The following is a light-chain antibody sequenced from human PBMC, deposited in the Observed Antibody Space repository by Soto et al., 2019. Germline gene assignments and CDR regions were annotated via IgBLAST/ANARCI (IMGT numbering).Light chain of an antibody. CDR3: QQYGSSPKIT. V-gene: IGKV3-20*01. J-gene: IGKJ5*01. CDR2: GAS. CDR1: QSVSSNY. Sequence: ESVLTQSPGTLSLSPGERATLSCRASQSVSSNYLAWYQQKPGQAPRLLIYGASSRATGIPDRFSGSGSGTDFTLTISRVEPEDFAVYYCQQYGSSPKITFGQGTRL.